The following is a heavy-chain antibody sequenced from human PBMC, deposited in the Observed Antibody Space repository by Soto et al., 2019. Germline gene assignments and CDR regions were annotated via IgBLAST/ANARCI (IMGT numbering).Heavy chain of an antibody. Sequence: PSETLSLTCTGSGGSISSTSYYWGWIRQPPGKGLEWIGTIYYSGRTYYNPSLKSRVTISVDTSINQFSLKLSSVTAADTAVFYCARQGWSAGGGMDVWGQGTTVTVSS. V-gene: IGHV4-39*01. J-gene: IGHJ6*02. CDR2: IYYSGRT. CDR1: GGSISSTSYY. CDR3: ARQGWSAGGGMDV. D-gene: IGHD3-3*01.